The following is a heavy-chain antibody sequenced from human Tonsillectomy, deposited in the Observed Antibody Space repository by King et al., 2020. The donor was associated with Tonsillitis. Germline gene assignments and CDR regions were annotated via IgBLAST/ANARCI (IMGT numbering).Heavy chain of an antibody. J-gene: IGHJ4*02. V-gene: IGHV1-18*01. CDR2: ISAYNVNT. CDR1: GYTFTSYG. D-gene: IGHD1-1*01. Sequence: QVQLVESGAEVKKPGASVKVSCKASGYTFTSYGISWVRQAPGQGLEWMGWISAYNVNTNYARKFQGRVTMTTDTSTSTAYMELRSLRSDDTAVYYCARRALGWDNWWVDYWGQGTLVTVSS. CDR3: ARRALGWDNWWVDY.